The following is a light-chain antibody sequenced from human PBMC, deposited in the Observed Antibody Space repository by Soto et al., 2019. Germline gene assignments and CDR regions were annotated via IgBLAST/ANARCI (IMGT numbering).Light chain of an antibody. CDR2: DAS. J-gene: IGKJ5*01. V-gene: IGKV3-11*01. CDR3: QQRSNWPIT. CDR1: QSVSSY. Sequence: EIVLTQSPATLSLSPGERATLSCRASQSVSSYLAWYQQKPGQAPRLLIYDASNRATGIPARFSGSGSGTDFTLTISSLEPEDFAVYYCQQRSNWPITFGQGTRLAIK.